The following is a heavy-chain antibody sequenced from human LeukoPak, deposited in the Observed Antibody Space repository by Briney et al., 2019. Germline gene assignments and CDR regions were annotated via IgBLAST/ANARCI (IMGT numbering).Heavy chain of an antibody. CDR2: INHSGST. J-gene: IGHJ5*02. V-gene: IGHV4-34*01. Sequence: SETLSLTCAVYGDSFSGYCWSWIRQPPGKGLEWIGEINHSGSTNYNPSLKSRVTISVDTSKNQFSLKLSSVTAADTAVYYCARGRLAWYTIFGVVIRTNWFDPWGQGTLVTVSS. D-gene: IGHD3-3*01. CDR1: GDSFSGYC. CDR3: ARGRLAWYTIFGVVIRTNWFDP.